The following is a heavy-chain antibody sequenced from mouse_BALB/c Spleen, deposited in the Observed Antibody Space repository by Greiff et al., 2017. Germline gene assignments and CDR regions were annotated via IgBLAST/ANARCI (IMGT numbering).Heavy chain of an antibody. CDR1: GFSLTGYG. Sequence: QVQLKESGPGLVAPSQSLSITCTVSGFSLTGYGVNWVRQPPGKGLEWLGMIWGDGSTDYNSALKSRLSIRKDNSKSQVFLKMNSLQTDDTARYYCARERYYHGGFAYWGQGTLVTVSA. V-gene: IGHV2-6-7*01. J-gene: IGHJ3*01. D-gene: IGHD1-1*01. CDR2: IWGDGST. CDR3: ARERYYHGGFAY.